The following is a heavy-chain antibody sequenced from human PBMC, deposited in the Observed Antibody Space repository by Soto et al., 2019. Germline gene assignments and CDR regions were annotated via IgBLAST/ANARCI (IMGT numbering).Heavy chain of an antibody. D-gene: IGHD3-9*01. J-gene: IGHJ4*02. Sequence: EGHLLESGGGLVQPGGSLRLSCAASGFTLSRYGMSWVRQAPGKGLEWVSAIRGSDGSTYYADSVKGRFTISRDNYKNTLYLQMNSLRVEDTAVYYCAKDVTYDMFAGYYFYWGQGALVTVSS. V-gene: IGHV3-23*01. CDR1: GFTLSRYG. CDR2: IRGSDGST. CDR3: AKDVTYDMFAGYYFY.